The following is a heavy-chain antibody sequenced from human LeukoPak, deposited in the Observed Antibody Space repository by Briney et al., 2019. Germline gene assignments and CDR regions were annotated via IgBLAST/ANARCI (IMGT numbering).Heavy chain of an antibody. CDR3: ARHFGDRGDYYYGMDV. D-gene: IGHD3-10*01. V-gene: IGHV4-59*08. Sequence: SETLSLTCTVSGGSISSYYWSWIRQPPGKGLEWIGYIYYSGSTNYNPSLKSRVTISVDTSKNQFSLKLSSVTAADTAVYYCARHFGDRGDYYYGMDVWGQGTTVTVSS. J-gene: IGHJ6*02. CDR1: GGSISSYY. CDR2: IYYSGST.